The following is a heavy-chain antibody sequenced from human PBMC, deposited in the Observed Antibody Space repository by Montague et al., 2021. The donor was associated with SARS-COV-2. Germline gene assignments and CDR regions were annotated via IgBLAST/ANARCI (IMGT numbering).Heavy chain of an antibody. D-gene: IGHD6-13*01. V-gene: IGHV4-39*01. CDR3: VATYNGNWYYFDY. J-gene: IGHJ4*02. CDR1: GGSFSSGDSY. CDR2: LHYAGSA. Sequence: SETLSLTCSVSGGSFSSGDSYWGWLRQAPGKGLEWIGDLHYAGSAYYNPSLRSRVTISADTSKNQFSLKLNSVTAADTAGYYCVATYNGNWYYFDYWGQGTMVTVSS.